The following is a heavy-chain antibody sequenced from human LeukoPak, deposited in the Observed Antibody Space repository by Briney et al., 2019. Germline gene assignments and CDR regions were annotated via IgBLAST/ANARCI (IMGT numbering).Heavy chain of an antibody. J-gene: IGHJ4*02. D-gene: IGHD1-26*01. V-gene: IGHV3-64*01. Sequence: GGSLRLSCAASGFTFSSYAMHWVRQAPGKGLEYVSAISSNGGSTYYANSAKGRFTISRDNSKNTLYLQMGSLRAEDMAVYYCARFRSYSLDYWGQGTLVTVSS. CDR3: ARFRSYSLDY. CDR1: GFTFSSYA. CDR2: ISSNGGST.